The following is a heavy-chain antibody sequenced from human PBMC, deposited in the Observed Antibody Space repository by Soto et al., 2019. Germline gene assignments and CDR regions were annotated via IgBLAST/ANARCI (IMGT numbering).Heavy chain of an antibody. V-gene: IGHV1-69*19. Sequence: QVQLVQSGAEVKKPGSSVKVSCKASGGTFSSYAISWVRQAPGQGLEWMGGIIPIFGTANYAQKFQGRVTNAADDPTRTAYIELSILGYEDTAVYCRGKGGSWGRDYGDYGDCLCLWGQGTLVPGS. CDR1: GGTFSSYA. CDR3: GKGGSWGRDYGDYGDCLCL. D-gene: IGHD4-17*01. J-gene: IGHJ1*01. CDR2: IIPIFGTA.